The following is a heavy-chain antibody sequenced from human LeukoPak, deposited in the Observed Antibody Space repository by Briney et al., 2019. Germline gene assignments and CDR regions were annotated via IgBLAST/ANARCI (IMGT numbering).Heavy chain of an antibody. Sequence: GGSLRLSCAPSGFTFSSYAMHCVRHAPGKGLEYVSAISSNGGSTYYANSVKGRFTISRDNSKNTLFLQMGSLRAEDMAVYYCARGGSIAARPIDYWGQGTLVTVSS. J-gene: IGHJ4*02. CDR3: ARGGSIAARPIDY. CDR2: ISSNGGST. D-gene: IGHD6-6*01. V-gene: IGHV3-64*01. CDR1: GFTFSSYA.